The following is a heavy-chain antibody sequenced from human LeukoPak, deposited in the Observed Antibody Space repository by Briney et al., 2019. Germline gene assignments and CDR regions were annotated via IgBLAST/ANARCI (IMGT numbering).Heavy chain of an antibody. V-gene: IGHV1-2*02. Sequence: GASVKVSCKASGYTFTGYYMHWVRQAPGQGLEWMGWINPNSGGTNCAQKFQGRVTMTRDTSISTAYMELSRLRSDDTAVYYCARAYYYDTPGFDYWGQGTLVTVSS. CDR2: INPNSGGT. D-gene: IGHD3-22*01. CDR3: ARAYYYDTPGFDY. J-gene: IGHJ4*02. CDR1: GYTFTGYY.